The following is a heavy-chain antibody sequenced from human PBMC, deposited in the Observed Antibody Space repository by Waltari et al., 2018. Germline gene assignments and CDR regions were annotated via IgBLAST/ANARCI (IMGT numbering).Heavy chain of an antibody. CDR2: IYYRGSA. V-gene: IGHV4-39*01. J-gene: IGHJ5*02. CDR1: SVSISSGSYY. D-gene: IGHD3-3*01. CDR3: ARAECSTSSCFFVSGFDP. Sequence: QLHLQESGPELVEPSETLYLTCTVSSVSISSGSYYWGWIRQPAGKGPEWIGNIYYRGSAYYNPSLESRVAISVDTSRNKFFLSLTSVTAADAAVYYCARAECSTSSCFFVSGFDPWGQGIHVTVSS.